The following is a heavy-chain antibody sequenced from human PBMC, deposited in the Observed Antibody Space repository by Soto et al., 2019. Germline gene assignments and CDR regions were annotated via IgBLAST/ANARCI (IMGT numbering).Heavy chain of an antibody. D-gene: IGHD3-3*01. Sequence: ASVKVSCKASGGTFSSYAISWVRQAPGQGLEWMGGIIPIFGTANYAQKFQGRVTITADESTSTAYMELSSLRSEDTAVYYCARSNDFWSGPMDVWGQGTTVTVSS. CDR2: IIPIFGTA. V-gene: IGHV1-69*13. J-gene: IGHJ6*02. CDR3: ARSNDFWSGPMDV. CDR1: GGTFSSYA.